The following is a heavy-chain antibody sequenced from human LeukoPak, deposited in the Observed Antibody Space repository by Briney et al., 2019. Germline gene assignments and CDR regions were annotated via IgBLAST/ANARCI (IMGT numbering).Heavy chain of an antibody. Sequence: GGSLKLSCAASGFTFSSYAMSWVRQAPGKGLEWVSAISGSGGSTYYADSVRGRFTISRDNSKNTLYLQMNSLRAEDTAVYYCAKEGKGGGPVGSDFVYWGQGTLVTVSS. J-gene: IGHJ4*02. V-gene: IGHV3-23*01. CDR3: AKEGKGGGPVGSDFVY. D-gene: IGHD3-16*01. CDR2: ISGSGGST. CDR1: GFTFSSYA.